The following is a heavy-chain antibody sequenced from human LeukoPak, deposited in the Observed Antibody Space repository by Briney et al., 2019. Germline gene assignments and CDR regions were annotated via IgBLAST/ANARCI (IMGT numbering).Heavy chain of an antibody. D-gene: IGHD2-15*01. CDR2: ISSSSSYI. Sequence: PGGSLRLSCAGSGFTFNTYNMNWVRQAPGKGLEWVSSISSSSSYIYYADSVKGRFTISRDNAKNSLYLRMNSLRAEDTAVYYCARVRLYCSGGRCYSLDVWGKGTTVTISS. CDR3: ARVRLYCSGGRCYSLDV. J-gene: IGHJ6*03. V-gene: IGHV3-21*04. CDR1: GFTFNTYN.